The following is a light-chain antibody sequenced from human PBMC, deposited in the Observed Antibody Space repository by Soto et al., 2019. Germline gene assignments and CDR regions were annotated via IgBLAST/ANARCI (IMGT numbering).Light chain of an antibody. CDR1: QSVSSSY. CDR2: GAS. Sequence: EIVMTQSPGTLSLSPGERATLSCRAGQSVSSSYLAWYQQKPGQAPRLLIYGASTRATGIPARFSGSGSGTEFTLTISSLQSEDFAVYYCQQYNNWPRWTFGQGTKVDIK. V-gene: IGKV3-15*01. J-gene: IGKJ1*01. CDR3: QQYNNWPRWT.